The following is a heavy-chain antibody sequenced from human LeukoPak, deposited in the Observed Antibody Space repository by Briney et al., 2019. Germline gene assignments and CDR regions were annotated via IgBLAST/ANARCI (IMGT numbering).Heavy chain of an antibody. D-gene: IGHD6-25*01. V-gene: IGHV1-46*01. CDR3: ARDLGSSGWYYYYGMDV. CDR1: GYTFTVYY. Sequence: ASVTVSCKASGYTFTVYYMHWVRQAPGQGLEWMGIVNPSGGSTTYAQKFQGRVTMTRDTPTSTVYMELTSLRTEDTAVYYCARDLGSSGWYYYYGMDVWGQGTTVTVSS. J-gene: IGHJ6*02. CDR2: VNPSGGST.